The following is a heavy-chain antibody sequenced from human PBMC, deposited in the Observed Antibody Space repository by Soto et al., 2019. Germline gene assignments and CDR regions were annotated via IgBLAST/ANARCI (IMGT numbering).Heavy chain of an antibody. CDR2: TSYDGSNN. V-gene: IGHV3-33*05. CDR3: SRWGTTGGLDV. D-gene: IGHD3-16*01. Sequence: QVQLVESRGGVVQPGTSLRLSCVGSGFTFRSYVIHWVRQAPGKGLEWVALTSYDGSNNFYGDSVKGRFTISRHNSRNTVELHMDRLRFEDTALYYCSRWGTTGGLDVWGQGTLVSVSS. CDR1: GFTFRSYV. J-gene: IGHJ4*02.